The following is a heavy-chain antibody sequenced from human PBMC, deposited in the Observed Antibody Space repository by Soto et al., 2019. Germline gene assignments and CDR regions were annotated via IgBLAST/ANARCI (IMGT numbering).Heavy chain of an antibody. J-gene: IGHJ6*02. CDR1: GFTFSSYW. CDR2: IKQDGSEK. CDR3: ARIGQGVVVVPAAPSSSYYYYGMDV. D-gene: IGHD2-2*01. V-gene: IGHV3-7*01. Sequence: SGGSLRLSCAASGFTFSSYWMSWVRQAPGKGLEWVANIKQDGSEKYYVDPVKGRFTISRDNAKNSLYLQMNSLRAEDTAVYYCARIGQGVVVVPAAPSSSYYYYGMDVWGQGTTVTVSS.